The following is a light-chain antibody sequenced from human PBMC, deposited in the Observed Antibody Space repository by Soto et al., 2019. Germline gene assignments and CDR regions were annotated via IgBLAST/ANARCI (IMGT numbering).Light chain of an antibody. J-gene: IGKJ1*01. Sequence: VMTHSPDTLSVSPGYRSTLYFSSSQSLNTNIAWYQQKPGQAPRLLISGASTRATGIPARFSASGSGTEFTLTISSLQSEDVAVYYCQRYDSGPSWTFGQGTKVDIK. V-gene: IGKV3-15*01. CDR3: QRYDSGPSWT. CDR1: QSLNTN. CDR2: GAS.